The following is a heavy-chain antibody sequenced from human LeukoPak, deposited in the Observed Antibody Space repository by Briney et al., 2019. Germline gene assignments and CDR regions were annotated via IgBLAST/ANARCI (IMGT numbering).Heavy chain of an antibody. CDR1: GYILSSYY. J-gene: IGHJ4*02. D-gene: IGHD2-21*02. CDR2: INPGGGRT. V-gene: IGHV1-46*04. CDR3: ARTYCGGDCNNRYFDY. Sequence: EASVKVSCKASGYILSSYYMHWVRQAPGQGLEWMGLINPGGGRTDYAQKLQGRVTMTRDTSTSTVYMELNSLRSEDTALYYCARTYCGGDCNNRYFDYWGQGTLVTVLS.